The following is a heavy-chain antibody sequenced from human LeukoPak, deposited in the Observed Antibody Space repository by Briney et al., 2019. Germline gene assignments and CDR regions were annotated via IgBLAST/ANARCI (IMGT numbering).Heavy chain of an antibody. CDR3: VRAGGTRGYDI. CDR1: GFIFSDHR. D-gene: IGHD2-15*01. CDR2: SADKSYGYTT. Sequence: GGFLRLSCAVSGFIFSDHRMDWVRQGPGKVPEWVARSADKSYGYTTEYAASVKGRFTISRSGSENSLYLQMTRLKTDDTAMYYCVRAGGTRGYDIWGQGTKVTVSS. J-gene: IGHJ3*02. V-gene: IGHV3-72*01.